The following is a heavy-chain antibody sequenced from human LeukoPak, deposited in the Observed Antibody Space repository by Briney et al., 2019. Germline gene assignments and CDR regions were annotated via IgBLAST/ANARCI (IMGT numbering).Heavy chain of an antibody. D-gene: IGHD6-6*01. CDR2: ISWNSGSI. Sequence: GGSLRLSCAASGFTFDDYAMHWVRQAPGKGLEWVSGISWNSGSIGYADSVKGRFTISRDNAKNSLYLQMNSLRAEDTALYYCAKDSYSSSSPSGYLDYWGQGTLVTVSS. CDR3: AKDSYSSSSPSGYLDY. CDR1: GFTFDDYA. J-gene: IGHJ4*02. V-gene: IGHV3-9*01.